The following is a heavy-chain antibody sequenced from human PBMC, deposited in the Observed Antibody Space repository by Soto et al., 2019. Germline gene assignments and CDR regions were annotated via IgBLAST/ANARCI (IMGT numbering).Heavy chain of an antibody. CDR3: ARGDCISTSCYASYYYGMDV. D-gene: IGHD2-2*01. V-gene: IGHV5-51*01. J-gene: IGHJ6*02. CDR1: GYSFTSYW. CDR2: IYPGDSDT. Sequence: GESLKISCKGSGYSFTSYWIGWVRQMPGKGLEWMGIIYPGDSDTRYSPSFQGQVTISADKSISTAYLQWSSLKASDTAMYYCARGDCISTSCYASYYYGMDVWGQGTTVTVSS.